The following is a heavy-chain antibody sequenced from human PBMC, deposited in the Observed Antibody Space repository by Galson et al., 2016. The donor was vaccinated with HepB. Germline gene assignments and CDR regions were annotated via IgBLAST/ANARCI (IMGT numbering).Heavy chain of an antibody. CDR3: ARAQWRQARRAAYFDY. CDR2: IKRDGSQI. J-gene: IGHJ4*02. CDR1: GFTFSDYW. V-gene: IGHV3-7*04. Sequence: SLRLSCAASGFTFSDYWMNWVRQAPGQGLEWVANIKRDGSQIYYVDSVKGRFTISRDNFQNSLFLQMNSLRAEDTAVYYCARAQWRQARRAAYFDYWGQGALVTVPS. D-gene: IGHD5-18*01.